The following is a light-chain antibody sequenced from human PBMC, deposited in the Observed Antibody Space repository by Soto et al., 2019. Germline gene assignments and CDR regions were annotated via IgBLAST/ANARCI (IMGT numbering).Light chain of an antibody. V-gene: IGLV2-14*01. J-gene: IGLJ1*01. Sequence: QSALTQPASVSGAPGQSITISCTGTNSDVNYVSWHQQHPGKAPKLMIYEVINRSSGVSNRFSGSKSGNTASLTISGLQAEDAADYSCSSSTSSNTFVFGTGTKVTVL. CDR1: NSDVNY. CDR3: SSSTSSNTFV. CDR2: EVI.